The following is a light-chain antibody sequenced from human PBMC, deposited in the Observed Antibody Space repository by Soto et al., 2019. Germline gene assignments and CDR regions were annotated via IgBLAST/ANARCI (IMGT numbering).Light chain of an antibody. V-gene: IGKV3-15*01. CDR2: GAS. CDR1: QSVSSN. J-gene: IGKJ2*01. CDR3: QQYNNWPHT. Sequence: EIVMTQSPAALSVSPGERATLSCRASQSVSSNLAWYQQKPGQAPRLLIYGASTRATGIPARISGSGSGTEFTLTLSSLQSEDFAVYYCQQYNNWPHTFGQGTKLEIK.